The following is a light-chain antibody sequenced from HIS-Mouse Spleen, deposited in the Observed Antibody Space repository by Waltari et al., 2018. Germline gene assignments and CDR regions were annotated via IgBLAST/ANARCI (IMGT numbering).Light chain of an antibody. J-gene: IGKJ4*01. CDR2: AAS. CDR1: QGIRRS. Sequence: AIWMTQSPSLLSACTGARVTISCRMRQGIRRSLAWYQQKPGKAPELLIYAASTLQSGVPSRFSGSGSGTDFTLTISCLQSEDFATYYCQQYYSFPRTFGGGTKVEIK. CDR3: QQYYSFPRT. V-gene: IGKV1D-8*02.